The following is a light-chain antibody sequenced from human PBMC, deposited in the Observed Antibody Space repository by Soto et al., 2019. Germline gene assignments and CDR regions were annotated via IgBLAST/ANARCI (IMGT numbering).Light chain of an antibody. CDR2: GAS. CDR3: QQYGSSPGT. J-gene: IGKJ1*01. V-gene: IGKV3-20*01. Sequence: EIVFTQSPGTLSLSPGERATLSCRASQRVSSSYLAWYQQKPGQAPRLLIYGASSRATGIPDRFSGSGSGTDFTLTISRLEPEDFAVYYCQQYGSSPGTFGQGTKVDIK. CDR1: QRVSSSY.